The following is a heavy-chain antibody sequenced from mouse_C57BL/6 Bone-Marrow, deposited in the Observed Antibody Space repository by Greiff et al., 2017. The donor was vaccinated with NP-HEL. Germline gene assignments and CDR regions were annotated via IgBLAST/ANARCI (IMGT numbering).Heavy chain of an antibody. CDR1: GFTFSSYA. CDR2: ISDGGSYT. J-gene: IGHJ4*01. V-gene: IGHV5-4*01. Sequence: EVMLVESGGGLVKPGGSLKLSCAASGFTFSSYAMSWVRQTPEKRLEWVATISDGGSYTYYPDNVKGRFTISRDNAKNNLYLQMSHLKSEDTAMYYCAKETPPSDAMDYWGQGTSVTVSS. CDR3: AKETPPSDAMDY.